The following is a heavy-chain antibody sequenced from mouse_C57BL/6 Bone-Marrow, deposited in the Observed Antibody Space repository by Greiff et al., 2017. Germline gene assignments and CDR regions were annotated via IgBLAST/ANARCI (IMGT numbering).Heavy chain of an antibody. V-gene: IGHV14-4*01. CDR1: GFNIKDDY. CDR2: IDPENGDT. CDR3: TPYDYEGPWFAY. D-gene: IGHD2-4*01. Sequence: EVQLQQSGAELVRPGASVKLSCTASGFNIKDDYMHWVKQRPEKGLEWIGRIDPENGDTEYASKFQGKATITADTASNTAYLQLSSLTSEDTAVYYCTPYDYEGPWFAYWGQGTLVTVSA. J-gene: IGHJ3*01.